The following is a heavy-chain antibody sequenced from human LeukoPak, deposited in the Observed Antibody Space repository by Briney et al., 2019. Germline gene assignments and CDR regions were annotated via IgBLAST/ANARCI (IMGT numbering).Heavy chain of an antibody. CDR3: AREGVGTFDY. V-gene: IGHV3-7*04. J-gene: IGHJ4*02. CDR1: GFTFSSYW. D-gene: IGHD1-1*01. CDR2: IEQDGSDK. Sequence: GGSLGLSCAASGFTFSSYWMSWIRQAPGKGLEWVANIEQDGSDKYYVDSVKGRFTISRDNAKNSLYLQMNSLRAEDTAVYYCAREGVGTFDYWGQGTLVTVSS.